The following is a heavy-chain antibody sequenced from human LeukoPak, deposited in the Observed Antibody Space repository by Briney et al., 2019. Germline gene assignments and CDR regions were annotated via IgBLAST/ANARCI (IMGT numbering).Heavy chain of an antibody. V-gene: IGHV3-23*01. D-gene: IGHD3-9*01. J-gene: IGHJ4*01. CDR1: GFIFSNYA. CDR3: AKWGDYDILTGYYDFDY. Sequence: GGSLRLSCAASGFIFSNYAMSWVRQAPGKGLEWVSAIGGRDGGTYYADSVKGRFTVSRDDPKNTLYLQMNTLRVEDTAVYYCAKWGDYDILTGYYDFDYWGHGTLVTVSS. CDR2: IGGRDGGT.